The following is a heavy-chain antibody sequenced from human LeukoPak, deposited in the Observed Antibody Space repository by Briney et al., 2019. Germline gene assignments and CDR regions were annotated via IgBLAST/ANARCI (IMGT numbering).Heavy chain of an antibody. CDR1: GYTFTSYA. J-gene: IGHJ5*02. Sequence: ASVKVSCKASGYTFTSYAISWVRQAPGQGLEWMGGIIPIFGTANYAQKFQGRVTITADESTSTAYMELSSLRSEDTAVYYCAREPEYDSSENWFDPWGQGTLVTVSS. V-gene: IGHV1-69*13. D-gene: IGHD3-22*01. CDR2: IIPIFGTA. CDR3: AREPEYDSSENWFDP.